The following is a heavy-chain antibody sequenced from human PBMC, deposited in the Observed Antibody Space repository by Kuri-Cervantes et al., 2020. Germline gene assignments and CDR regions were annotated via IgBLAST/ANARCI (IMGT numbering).Heavy chain of an antibody. J-gene: IGHJ6*03. Sequence: GSLRLSCTVSGGSISSYYWSWIRQPAGKGLEWIGRIYTSGSTNYNPSLKSRVTISVGKSKNQFSLKLSSVTAADTAVYYCARLSQSYYYYMDVWGKGTTVTVSS. CDR2: IYTSGST. CDR1: GGSISSYY. CDR3: ARLSQSYYYYMDV. V-gene: IGHV4-4*07.